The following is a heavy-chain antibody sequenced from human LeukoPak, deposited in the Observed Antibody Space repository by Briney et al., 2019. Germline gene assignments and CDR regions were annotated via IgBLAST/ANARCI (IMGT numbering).Heavy chain of an antibody. CDR1: GFIFNEYS. J-gene: IGHJ4*02. CDR3: ARVGQRWLQLHFDY. Sequence: GGSLRLSCVGSGFIFNEYSLNWVRQAPGKGPEWVSYISSRSSTIYYADSVKGRFTISRDNAKNSLYLQMNSLRAEDTAVYYCARVGQRWLQLHFDYWGQGTLVTVSS. D-gene: IGHD5-24*01. V-gene: IGHV3-48*04. CDR2: ISSRSSTI.